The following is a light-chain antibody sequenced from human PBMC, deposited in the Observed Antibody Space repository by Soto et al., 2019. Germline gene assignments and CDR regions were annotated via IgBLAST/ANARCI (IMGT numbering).Light chain of an antibody. CDR3: QSYDSSLDVV. CDR2: GNS. Sequence: QSARTQPPSVSGAPGQRVTISCTGSSSNIGAGYDVHWYQQLPGTAPKLLIYGNSNRPSGVPDRFSGSKSGTSASLAITGLQAEDEADYYCQSYDSSLDVVFGGGTKVTVL. V-gene: IGLV1-40*01. CDR1: SSNIGAGYD. J-gene: IGLJ2*01.